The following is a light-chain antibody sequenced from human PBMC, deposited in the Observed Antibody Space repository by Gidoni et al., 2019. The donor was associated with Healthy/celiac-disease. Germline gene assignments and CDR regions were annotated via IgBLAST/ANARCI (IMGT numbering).Light chain of an antibody. V-gene: IGKV1-39*01. J-gene: IGKJ2*01. CDR2: AAS. CDR3: QQSYSTPNT. CDR1: QSISSY. Sequence: DIQMTQSPSSLSASVGDRVTITCRASQSISSYLNWYQQKPGKAPKLLIYAASSLQSGVPSRFSGSGSGTDFTLTISSLQPEEFATYDCQQSYSTPNTFGQGTKLEIK.